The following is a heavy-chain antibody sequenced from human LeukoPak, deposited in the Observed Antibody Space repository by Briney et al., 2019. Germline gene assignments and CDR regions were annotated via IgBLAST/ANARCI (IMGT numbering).Heavy chain of an antibody. D-gene: IGHD6-19*01. CDR2: MNPNSCNT. V-gene: IGHV1-8*01. Sequence: ASVKVSCKASGYTFTSYDINWVRQATGQGLEWMGWMNPNSCNTGSAQKFQGRLTMTRNTSISTAYMELSSLRSEDTAVYYCARRSQAGGTGIGYWGQGTLVTVSS. CDR3: ARRSQAGGTGIGY. J-gene: IGHJ4*02. CDR1: GYTFTSYD.